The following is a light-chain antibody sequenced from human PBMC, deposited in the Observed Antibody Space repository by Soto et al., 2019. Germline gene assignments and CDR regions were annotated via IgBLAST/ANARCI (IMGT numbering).Light chain of an antibody. CDR2: GAS. Sequence: EIVLTQFPGALSLSPGERVTLSCRASQTVSNTYLAWYQQKSGQAPKFLIYGASNRATGIPDRFSGSGSGTDFTLTISRLEPEDFAVYYCQQYGALPPTFGGGTMLEIK. CDR1: QTVSNTY. J-gene: IGKJ4*01. CDR3: QQYGALPPT. V-gene: IGKV3-20*01.